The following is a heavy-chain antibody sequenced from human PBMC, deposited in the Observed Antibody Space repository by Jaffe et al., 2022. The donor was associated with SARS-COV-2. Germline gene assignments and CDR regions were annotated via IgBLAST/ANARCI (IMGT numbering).Heavy chain of an antibody. V-gene: IGHV4-4*02. CDR3: ARDRDYCSGGSCYSGVESAFDI. D-gene: IGHD2-15*01. J-gene: IGHJ3*02. CDR1: GGSISSSNW. Sequence: QVQLQESGPGLVKPSGTLSLTCAVSGGSISSSNWWSWVRQPPGKGLEWIGEIYHSGSTNYNPSLKSRVTISVDKSKNQFSLKLSSVTAADTAVYYCARDRDYCSGGSCYSGVESAFDIWGQGTMVTVSS. CDR2: IYHSGST.